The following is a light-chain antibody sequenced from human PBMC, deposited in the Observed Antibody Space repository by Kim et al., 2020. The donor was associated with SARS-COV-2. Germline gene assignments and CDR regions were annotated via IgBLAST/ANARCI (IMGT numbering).Light chain of an antibody. Sequence: SLAPGERATLSCRASQSGSSSDLACYQQKPGQAPRILIYGASSRATGIPDRFSGSGSGTDFTLTISRLEPEDFAVYYCQQYGSSYTFGQGTKLEI. CDR2: GAS. CDR1: QSGSSSD. J-gene: IGKJ2*01. V-gene: IGKV3-20*01. CDR3: QQYGSSYT.